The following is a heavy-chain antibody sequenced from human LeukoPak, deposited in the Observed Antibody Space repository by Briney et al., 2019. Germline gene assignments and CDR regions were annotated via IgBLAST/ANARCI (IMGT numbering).Heavy chain of an antibody. D-gene: IGHD3-22*01. CDR3: ARGTSGYYYRYFDY. J-gene: IGHJ4*02. V-gene: IGHV3-33*01. Sequence: GGSLRLSCAASGFTFSTYAMHWIRQAPGKGLEWVAVIWYDGSIKYYADSVKGRFTISRDNSKNTLFLQVNSLRAEDTAVYYCARGTSGYYYRYFDYWGQGTLVTVSS. CDR1: GFTFSTYA. CDR2: IWYDGSIK.